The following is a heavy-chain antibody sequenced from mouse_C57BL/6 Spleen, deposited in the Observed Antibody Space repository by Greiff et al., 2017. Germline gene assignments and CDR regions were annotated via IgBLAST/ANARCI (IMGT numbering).Heavy chain of an antibody. J-gene: IGHJ1*03. CDR1: GYAFSSYW. Sequence: QVQLQQSGAELVKPGASVKISCKASGYAFSSYWMNWVKQRPGKGLEWIGQIYPGDGDTNYNGKFKGKATLTADKSSSTAYMQLSSLTSEDSAVYFCASLIYDGYPYWYFDVWGTGTTVTVSS. CDR2: IYPGDGDT. CDR3: ASLIYDGYPYWYFDV. D-gene: IGHD2-3*01. V-gene: IGHV1-80*01.